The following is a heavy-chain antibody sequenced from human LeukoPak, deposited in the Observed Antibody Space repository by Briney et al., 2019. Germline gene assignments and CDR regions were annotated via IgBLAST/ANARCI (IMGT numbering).Heavy chain of an antibody. J-gene: IGHJ5*02. D-gene: IGHD2/OR15-2a*01. V-gene: IGHV4-39*01. CDR2: VYYSGST. CDR1: GFTFSSYA. CDR3: ARTGDYFQAA. Sequence: GSLRLSCAASGFTFSSYAMSWVRQAPGRGLEWIGSVYYSGSTYYNPSLKSRVTISVDTSKNQFSLKLSSVTAADTAVYYCARTGDYFQAAWGQGTLVTVSS.